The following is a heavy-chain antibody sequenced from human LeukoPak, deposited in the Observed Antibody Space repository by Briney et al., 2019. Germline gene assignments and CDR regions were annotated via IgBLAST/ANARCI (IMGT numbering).Heavy chain of an antibody. J-gene: IGHJ4*02. CDR1: GYSISSGYY. D-gene: IGHD3-3*01. Sequence: SETLSLTCSVSGYSISSGYYWGWIRQPPGKGLEWVGSISHRGSTYYNPSLRSRTTISLDRSKQKFSLKLTSVTAADTAVYFCARGAEYYAIWRGYAGYSDYWGQGISVTVSS. CDR2: ISHRGST. V-gene: IGHV4-38-2*02. CDR3: ARGAEYYAIWRGYAGYSDY.